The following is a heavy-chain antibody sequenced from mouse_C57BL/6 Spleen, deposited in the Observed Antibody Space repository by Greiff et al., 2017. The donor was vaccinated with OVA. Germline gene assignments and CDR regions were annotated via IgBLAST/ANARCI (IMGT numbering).Heavy chain of an antibody. CDR3: ARDDGSLCCDY. Sequence: QVQLQQPGAELVKPGASVKLSCQASGYTFTSYWMQWVKQRPGQGLEWIGEIDPSDSYTNYNQKFKGKATLTVDTYSSTAYMQLSSLTSEDSAVYYCARDDGSLCCDYWGQGTTLTGSS. J-gene: IGHJ2*01. CDR2: IDPSDSYT. CDR1: GYTFTSYW. V-gene: IGHV1-50*01. D-gene: IGHD2-3*01.